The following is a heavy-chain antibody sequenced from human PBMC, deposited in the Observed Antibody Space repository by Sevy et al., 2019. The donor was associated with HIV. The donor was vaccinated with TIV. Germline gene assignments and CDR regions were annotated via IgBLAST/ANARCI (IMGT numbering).Heavy chain of an antibody. V-gene: IGHV4-61*01. J-gene: IGHJ4*02. CDR3: ARGGPNQHQLDYFDY. Sequence: SETLSLTCSVFGDPDSMSYSYWSWIRQSPGKGLEWIGNLYYNGRSGSTNYNPSLKSRVTISIDASKNQFSLMLRSVTAADTALYYCARGGPNQHQLDYFDYWGQGTLVTVSS. CDR1: GDPDSMSYSY. CDR2: LYYNGRSGST. D-gene: IGHD6-13*01.